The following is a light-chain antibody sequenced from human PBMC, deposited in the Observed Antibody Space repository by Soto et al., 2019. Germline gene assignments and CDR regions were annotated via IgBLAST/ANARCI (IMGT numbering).Light chain of an antibody. V-gene: IGKV1-33*01. CDR3: QQYDAVPFT. J-gene: IGKJ3*01. Sequence: DIQMTQSPSSLSASVGDRVTITCQASQGISTSLNWFQQKPGKPPKLLIYEASNLETGVPSRFSGSGSGPGFTFTISSLQPEDTATYYCQQYDAVPFTFGPGTKVDIK. CDR2: EAS. CDR1: QGISTS.